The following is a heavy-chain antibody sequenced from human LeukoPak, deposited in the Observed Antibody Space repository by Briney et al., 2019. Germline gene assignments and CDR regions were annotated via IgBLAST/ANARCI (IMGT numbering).Heavy chain of an antibody. V-gene: IGHV3-64*01. CDR1: GFTFSSYT. Sequence: PGGSLRLSCTASGFTFSSYTMHWVRQAPGKGLEYVSAISSNGGITYYANSVKGRFTISRDNSKKTLYLQMCSLRAEDMAVYYCAREDGSGSYYFDNWGQGTLVTVSS. CDR2: ISSNGGIT. CDR3: AREDGSGSYYFDN. J-gene: IGHJ4*02. D-gene: IGHD1-26*01.